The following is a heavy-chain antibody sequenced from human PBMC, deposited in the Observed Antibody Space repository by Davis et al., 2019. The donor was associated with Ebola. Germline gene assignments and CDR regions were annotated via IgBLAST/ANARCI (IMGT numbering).Heavy chain of an antibody. D-gene: IGHD4-11*01. Sequence: PSETLSLTCAVSGGSISSSNWWSWVRQPPGKGLEWIGEIYHSGSTNYNPSLKSRVTISVDKSKNQFSLKLSSVTAADTAVYYCARPSTVTTWWFDPWGQGTLVTVSS. CDR3: ARPSTVTTWWFDP. J-gene: IGHJ5*02. CDR1: GGSISSSNW. V-gene: IGHV4-4*02. CDR2: IYHSGST.